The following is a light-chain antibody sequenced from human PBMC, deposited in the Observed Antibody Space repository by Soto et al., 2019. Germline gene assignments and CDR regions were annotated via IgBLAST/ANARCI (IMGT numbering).Light chain of an antibody. V-gene: IGKV3-20*01. CDR2: GAS. Sequence: EIVLTQSPGTLSLSPGERATLSCGASQSVSSNYLAWYQQKPGQAPRLLIYGASSRATAIPDRFSGSGSGTDFTLTITRLEPEDFAVYYCQQYGTSPLTFCGGTKIQIK. CDR3: QQYGTSPLT. J-gene: IGKJ4*01. CDR1: QSVSSNY.